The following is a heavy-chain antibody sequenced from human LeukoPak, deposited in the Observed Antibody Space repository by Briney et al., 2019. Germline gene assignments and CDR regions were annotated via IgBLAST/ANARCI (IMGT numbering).Heavy chain of an antibody. V-gene: IGHV1-18*01. CDR3: AILRGVVPRGY. CDR1: GYTFTSYG. J-gene: IGHJ4*02. D-gene: IGHD3-3*01. Sequence: GASVKVSCKACGYTFTSYGISWVRQAPGQGLEGMGWISAYNGNTNYAQKLQGRATMTTDTSTSTAYMELRSLRSDDTAVYYCAILRGVVPRGYWGQGTLVTVSS. CDR2: ISAYNGNT.